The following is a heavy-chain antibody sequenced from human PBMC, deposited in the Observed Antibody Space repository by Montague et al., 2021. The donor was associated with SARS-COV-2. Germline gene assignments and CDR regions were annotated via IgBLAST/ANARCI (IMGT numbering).Heavy chain of an antibody. CDR3: ARSRDWYLGN. Sequence: SETLSLTCTVSGDSISSGGCFWGWIRQPPGKGLEWIASIHIGGTSYLXPSLKSRVTISIDSSKNQFSLNVTSVTAADTAVYFCARSRDWYLGNWGQGTLATVSS. V-gene: IGHV4-39*07. D-gene: IGHD3-9*01. J-gene: IGHJ4*02. CDR2: IHIGGTS. CDR1: GDSISSGGCF.